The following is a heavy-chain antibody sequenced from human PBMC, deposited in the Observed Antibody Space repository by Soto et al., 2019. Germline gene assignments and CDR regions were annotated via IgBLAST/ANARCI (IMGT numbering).Heavy chain of an antibody. CDR2: TIPNFDTP. CDR3: AVAMVREILIFESSGMHV. V-gene: IGHV1-69*01. D-gene: IGHD3-10*01. J-gene: IGHJ6*02. CDR1: GGRFNNYA. Sequence: QVHLVQSGAEVKKPGSSVKVSCKTSGGRFNNYAVSWVRQAPGQGLEWMGGTIPNFDTPNYAQKFQDRVTIIAAESTSTVYMELRSLRSNDTAVYYCAVAMVREILIFESSGMHVWGQGTTVIVSS.